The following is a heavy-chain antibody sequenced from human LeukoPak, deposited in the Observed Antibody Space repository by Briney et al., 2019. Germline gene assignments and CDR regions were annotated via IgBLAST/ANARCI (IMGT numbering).Heavy chain of an antibody. V-gene: IGHV4-39*01. CDR1: GGSISSSSYY. Sequence: SETLSLTCTVSGGSISSSSYYWGWIRQPPGKGLEWIGSIYYSGSTYYNPSLKSRVTISVDTSKNQFSLKLSSVTAADTAVYYCARRVSAALEYYFDYWGQGTLVTVSS. J-gene: IGHJ4*02. CDR3: ARRVSAALEYYFDY. CDR2: IYYSGST. D-gene: IGHD6-13*01.